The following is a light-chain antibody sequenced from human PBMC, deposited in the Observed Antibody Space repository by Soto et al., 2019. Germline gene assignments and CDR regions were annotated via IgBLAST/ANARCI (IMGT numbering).Light chain of an antibody. Sequence: DVVMTQSPLSLPVTLGQPASISCRSSQSLVLRDGNTYLNWFQQRPGQSPRRLIYKVSNRDSGVPDRFSGSGSGTDFTLKISRVEAEDVGVYYCTQGTHWPRTFGQGTKVEVK. V-gene: IGKV2-30*02. CDR1: QSLVLRDGNTY. CDR2: KVS. CDR3: TQGTHWPRT. J-gene: IGKJ1*01.